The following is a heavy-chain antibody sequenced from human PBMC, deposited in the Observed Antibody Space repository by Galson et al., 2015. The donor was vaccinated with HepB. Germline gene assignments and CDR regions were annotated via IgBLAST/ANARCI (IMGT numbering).Heavy chain of an antibody. Sequence: SLRLSCAAPGFTFNTYGMHWVRQAPGKGLEWVALIWYDGSNKYYADSVKGRFTISRDNSKNTLYLQMNSLRAEDTAVYYCARNYYDNTGNYYLSTDGFDFWGQGTRVTVSS. D-gene: IGHD3-22*01. CDR1: GFTFNTYG. CDR3: ARNYYDNTGNYYLSTDGFDF. V-gene: IGHV3-33*01. CDR2: IWYDGSNK. J-gene: IGHJ3*01.